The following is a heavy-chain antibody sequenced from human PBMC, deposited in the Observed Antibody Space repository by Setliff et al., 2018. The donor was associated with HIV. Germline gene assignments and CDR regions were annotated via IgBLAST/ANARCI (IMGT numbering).Heavy chain of an antibody. J-gene: IGHJ4*02. D-gene: IGHD1-26*01. CDR3: ARGSRLRGSYLP. CDR2: IYYSGST. V-gene: IGHV4-59*01. CDR1: GGSISSYY. Sequence: PSETLSLTCTVSGGSISSYYWSWIRQPPGKGLEWIGYIYYSGSTNYNPSLKSRVTISVDTSKNQFSLKLSSVTAADTAVYYCARGSRLRGSYLPWGQGTLVTVSS.